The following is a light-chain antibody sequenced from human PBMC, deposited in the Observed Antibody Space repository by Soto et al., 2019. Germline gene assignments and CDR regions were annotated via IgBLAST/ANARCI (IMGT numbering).Light chain of an antibody. CDR1: QTMSSW. CDR2: KAS. J-gene: IGKJ1*01. Sequence: DIQMTQSPSTLSGSVGDRVTITCRASQTMSSWLAWYQQKPGKAPKLLIYKASTLKSGVPSRVSGSGSGTEFTLTSSSLQPDDLATYYCQHYNSYSEAFGQGTKVEL. CDR3: QHYNSYSEA. V-gene: IGKV1-5*03.